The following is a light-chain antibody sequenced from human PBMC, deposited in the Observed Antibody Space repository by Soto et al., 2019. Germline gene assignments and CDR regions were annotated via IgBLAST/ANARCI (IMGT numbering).Light chain of an antibody. CDR2: EVR. V-gene: IGLV2-14*01. CDR3: SSYRSSTTFV. J-gene: IGLJ1*01. Sequence: QSVLTQPASVAGSPGQSITSSCTGTISDVGAYNYVSWYQQYPGKAPKVIIFEVRKRPSGVSNRFSGSKSGDTASLTISGLQAEDEADYYCSSYRSSTTFVFGTGTKVTVL. CDR1: ISDVGAYNY.